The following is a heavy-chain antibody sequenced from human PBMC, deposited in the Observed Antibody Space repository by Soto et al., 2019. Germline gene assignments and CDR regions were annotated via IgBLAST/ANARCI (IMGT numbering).Heavy chain of an antibody. CDR2: ISSSSSYI. Sequence: GGSLRLSCAASGFTFSSYSMNWVRQAPGKGLEWVSSISSSSSYIYYADSVKGRFTISRDNAKNSLYLQMNSLRAEDTAVYYCARADKWIQLWSDYWGQGTLVTVSS. CDR3: ARADKWIQLWSDY. D-gene: IGHD5-18*01. CDR1: GFTFSSYS. J-gene: IGHJ4*02. V-gene: IGHV3-21*01.